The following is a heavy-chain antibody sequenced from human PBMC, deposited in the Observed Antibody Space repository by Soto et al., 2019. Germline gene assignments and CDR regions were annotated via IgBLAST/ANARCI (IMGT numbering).Heavy chain of an antibody. Sequence: PGGSLRLSCTASGFTFGDYAMSWVRQAPGEGLEWVGFIRSKAYGGTTEYAASVKGRFTISRDDSKSIAYLQMNSLKTEDTAVYYCTRERYSSSSYYYYYGMDVWGQGTTVTVSS. J-gene: IGHJ6*02. V-gene: IGHV3-49*04. CDR3: TRERYSSSSYYYYYGMDV. CDR1: GFTFGDYA. D-gene: IGHD6-6*01. CDR2: IRSKAYGGTT.